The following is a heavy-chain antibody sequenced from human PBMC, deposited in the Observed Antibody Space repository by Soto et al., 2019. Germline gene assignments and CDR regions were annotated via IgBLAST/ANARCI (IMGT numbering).Heavy chain of an antibody. Sequence: SQTLSLTCAISGDSVSSNSAAWNWIRQSPSRGLEWLGRTYHRSKWYNDYAVSVKSRITINPDTSKNQFSLQLNSVTPEDTAVYYCATQSLEYSSSSSHYYYGMDVWGQGTTVTVSS. J-gene: IGHJ6*02. CDR2: TYHRSKWYN. D-gene: IGHD6-6*01. CDR1: GDSVSSNSAA. V-gene: IGHV6-1*01. CDR3: ATQSLEYSSSSSHYYYGMDV.